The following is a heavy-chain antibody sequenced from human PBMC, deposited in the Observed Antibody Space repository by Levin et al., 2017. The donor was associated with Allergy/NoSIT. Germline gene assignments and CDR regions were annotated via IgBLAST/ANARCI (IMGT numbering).Heavy chain of an antibody. Sequence: SCAASGFTFSSYWMSWVRQAPGKGLEWVANIKQDGSEKYYVDSVKGRFTISRDNAKNSLYLQMNSLRAEDTAVYYCARERPYYDFWSGDYRNYFDYWGQGTLVTVSS. CDR1: GFTFSSYW. CDR2: IKQDGSEK. J-gene: IGHJ4*02. D-gene: IGHD3-3*01. CDR3: ARERPYYDFWSGDYRNYFDY. V-gene: IGHV3-7*01.